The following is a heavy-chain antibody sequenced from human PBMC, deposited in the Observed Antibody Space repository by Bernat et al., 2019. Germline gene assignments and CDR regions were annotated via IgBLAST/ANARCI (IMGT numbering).Heavy chain of an antibody. CDR1: GFTFSSYG. Sequence: QVQLVESGGGVVQPGRSLRLSRAASGFTFSSYGMHWVRQAPGKGLEWVAVIWYDGSNKYYADSVKGRFTISRDNSKNTLYLQMNSLRAEDTAVYYCAKIVATGRGHDYWGQGTLVTVSS. D-gene: IGHD5-12*01. CDR3: AKIVATGRGHDY. J-gene: IGHJ4*02. CDR2: IWYDGSNK. V-gene: IGHV3-33*06.